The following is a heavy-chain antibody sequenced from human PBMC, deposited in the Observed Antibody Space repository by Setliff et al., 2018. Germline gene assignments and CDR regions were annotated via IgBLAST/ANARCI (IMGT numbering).Heavy chain of an antibody. D-gene: IGHD4-4*01. CDR3: ARGTTNLNYYYYMDV. J-gene: IGHJ6*03. CDR2: IYYIGST. Sequence: SETLSLTCTVSGGSISSGSYYWTWIRQHPGKGLEWIGYIYYIGSTYYNPSLESRVTISVDTSQNQFSLRLSSVTAADTAVYYCARGTTNLNYYYYMDVWGKGTTVTVSS. CDR1: GGSISSGSYY. V-gene: IGHV4-31*03.